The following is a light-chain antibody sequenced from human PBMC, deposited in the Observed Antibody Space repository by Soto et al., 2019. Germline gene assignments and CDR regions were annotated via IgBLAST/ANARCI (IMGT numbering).Light chain of an antibody. CDR2: AAS. J-gene: IGKJ2*01. CDR3: QQSYSIPFT. CDR1: QSFSSY. Sequence: DIQMTQSPSSLSASVGDRVTLTCRASQSFSSYLNWYQQKPRKAPELLIYAASSLQSGVPSRFSGSGSGTDFTLTISSLQPEDFATYYCQQSYSIPFTFGQGTSLEIK. V-gene: IGKV1-39*01.